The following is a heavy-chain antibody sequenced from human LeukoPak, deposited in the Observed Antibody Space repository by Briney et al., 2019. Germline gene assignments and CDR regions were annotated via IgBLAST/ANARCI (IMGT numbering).Heavy chain of an antibody. J-gene: IGHJ5*02. CDR2: MNPNSGNT. V-gene: IGHV1-8*02. D-gene: IGHD3-22*01. Sequence: GASVKVSCKASGYTFTSYDINWVRQATGQGLEWMGRMNPNSGNTGYAQKFQGRVTITRNTSISTAYMELSSLRSEDTAVYYCARARSPSSGYLLRDHNWFDPWGQGTLVTVSS. CDR3: ARARSPSSGYLLRDHNWFDP. CDR1: GYTFTSYD.